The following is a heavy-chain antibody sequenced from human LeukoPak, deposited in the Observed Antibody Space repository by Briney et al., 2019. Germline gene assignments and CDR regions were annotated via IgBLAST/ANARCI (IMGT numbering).Heavy chain of an antibody. D-gene: IGHD3/OR15-3a*01. CDR1: GGTFSSYA. Sequence: AASVKVSCKASGGTFSSYAISWVRQAPGQGLEWMGRIIPILGIANYAQKFQGRVTITADKSTSTAYMELSSLRSEDTAVYYCARVGLDHIFDYWGQGTLVTVSS. V-gene: IGHV1-69*04. CDR2: IIPILGIA. J-gene: IGHJ4*02. CDR3: ARVGLDHIFDY.